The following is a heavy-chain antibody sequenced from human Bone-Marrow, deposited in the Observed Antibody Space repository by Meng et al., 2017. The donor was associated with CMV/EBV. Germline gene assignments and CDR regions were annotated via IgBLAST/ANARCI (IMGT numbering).Heavy chain of an antibody. CDR1: GYTFTGYY. Sequence: SVKVSCKASGYTFTGYYMHWGRQAPGQGLEWMGWIIPILGISTYAQKFQGRVTIVADKPTSTAYMELSSLISEDTAVYYCARERGRQQLVVDYWGQGTLVTVSS. CDR2: IIPILGIS. CDR3: ARERGRQQLVVDY. V-gene: IGHV1-69*10. D-gene: IGHD6-13*01. J-gene: IGHJ4*02.